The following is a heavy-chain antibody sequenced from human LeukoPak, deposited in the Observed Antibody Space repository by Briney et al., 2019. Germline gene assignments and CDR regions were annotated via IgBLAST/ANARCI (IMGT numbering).Heavy chain of an antibody. CDR2: ISYDGSNK. Sequence: GGSLRLSCAASGFTFSSYAMHWVRQAPGKGLEWVAVISYDGSNKYYADSVKGRFTISRDNSKNTLYLQMNSLRAEDTAVYYCARDDYDSSGYPSAFDIWGQGTMVTVSS. V-gene: IGHV3-30-3*01. J-gene: IGHJ3*02. CDR3: ARDDYDSSGYPSAFDI. CDR1: GFTFSSYA. D-gene: IGHD3-22*01.